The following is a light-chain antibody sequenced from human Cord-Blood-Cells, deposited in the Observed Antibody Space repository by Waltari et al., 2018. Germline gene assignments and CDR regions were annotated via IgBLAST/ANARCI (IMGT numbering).Light chain of an antibody. CDR3: AAWDDSLSGWV. Sequence: QSVLTQPPSASGTPGQRVTISCSGSSSNLGSNYVYWYQQLPGTAPKLHIYRNKQRPSGVPARFSGAKSGPSAPLAISGLRSEDEADYYCAAWDDSLSGWVFGGGTKLTVL. V-gene: IGLV1-47*01. CDR1: SSNLGSNY. CDR2: RNK. J-gene: IGLJ3*02.